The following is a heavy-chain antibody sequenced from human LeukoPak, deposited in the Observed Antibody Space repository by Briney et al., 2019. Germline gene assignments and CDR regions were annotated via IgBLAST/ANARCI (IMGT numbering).Heavy chain of an antibody. CDR1: GFTVSSNY. D-gene: IGHD3-9*01. CDR3: ARDSRTAYDILTGYYRADYFDY. CDR2: ISSSGSTI. V-gene: IGHV3-11*04. J-gene: IGHJ4*02. Sequence: GGSLRLSCAASGFTVSSNYMSWVRQAPGKGLEWVSYISSSGSTIYYADSVKGRFTISRDNAKNSLYLQMNSLRAEDTAVYYCARDSRTAYDILTGYYRADYFDYWGQGTLVTVSS.